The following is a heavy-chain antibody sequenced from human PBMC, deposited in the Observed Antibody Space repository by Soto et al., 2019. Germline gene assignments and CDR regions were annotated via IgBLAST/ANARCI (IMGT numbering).Heavy chain of an antibody. V-gene: IGHV1-3*01. CDR3: ARGNYDFWSGYHYYYGTEV. CDR1: GYTFTSYA. D-gene: IGHD3-3*01. Sequence: ASVKVSCKASGYTFTSYAMHWVRQAPGQRLEWMGWINAGNGNTKYSQKFQGRVTITRDTSASTVYMELSSLRSEDTAVYYCARGNYDFWSGYHYYYGTEVWGKRTTASDSS. J-gene: IGHJ6*04. CDR2: INAGNGNT.